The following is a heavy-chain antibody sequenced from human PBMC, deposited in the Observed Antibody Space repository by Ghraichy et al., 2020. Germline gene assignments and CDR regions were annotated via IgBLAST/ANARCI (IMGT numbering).Heavy chain of an antibody. D-gene: IGHD3-22*01. CDR1: GYSFTSYW. V-gene: IGHV5-51*01. CDR3: ARSNNYYYDSSYPTEYYYRYGR. J-gene: IGHJ6*02. Sequence: GESLNISCKGSGYSFTSYWIGWVRQMPGKGLEWMGIIYPGDSDTRYSPSFQGQVTISADKSISTAYLQWSSLKASDTAMYYCARSNNYYYDSSYPTEYYYRYGRRGQGTTVTVSS. CDR2: IYPGDSDT.